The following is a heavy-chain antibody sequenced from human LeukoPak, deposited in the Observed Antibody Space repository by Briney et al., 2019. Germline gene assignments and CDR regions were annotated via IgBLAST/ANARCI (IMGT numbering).Heavy chain of an antibody. D-gene: IGHD3-9*01. V-gene: IGHV3-53*01. J-gene: IGHJ5*02. Sequence: GGSLRLSCAASGFTVSSNYMSWVRQAPGKGLEWVSVIDSGGSTYYADSVKGRFTISRDKSMNTIYLQTNSLRAEDTAVYYCARVPTYYDTWGQGSLVTVSS. CDR1: GFTVSSNY. CDR3: ARVPTYYDT. CDR2: IDSGGST.